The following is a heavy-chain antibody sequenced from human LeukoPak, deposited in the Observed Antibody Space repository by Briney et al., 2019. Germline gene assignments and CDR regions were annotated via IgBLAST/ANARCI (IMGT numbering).Heavy chain of an antibody. V-gene: IGHV3-23*01. CDR1: GFTSSAYA. D-gene: IGHD6-13*01. J-gene: IGHJ4*02. CDR2: ISTSGAST. CDR3: ARDRGNPKAAAGVYHSDY. Sequence: GGSLRLSCAASGFTSSAYAMSWVRQAPGKGLEWVSCISTSGASTYYADSVKGRFTISRDISRNTLYLQMNSLRAEDAAVYYCARDRGNPKAAAGVYHSDYWGQGTLVTVSS.